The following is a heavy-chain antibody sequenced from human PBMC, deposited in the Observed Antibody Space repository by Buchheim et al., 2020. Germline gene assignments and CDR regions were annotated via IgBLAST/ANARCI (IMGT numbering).Heavy chain of an antibody. CDR1: GFTFSSYA. CDR2: ISSDGNNK. Sequence: QVQLVESGGGVVQPGRSLRLSCAASGFTFSSYAMHWIRQAPGKGLEWVAIISSDGNNKYYADSVKGRFTISRDNSKNTLYLQMNSLRGEDTAVYYCARDIKLNKQQVLFQPYYYYYGLDVWGQGTT. V-gene: IGHV3-30-3*01. D-gene: IGHD6-13*01. J-gene: IGHJ6*02. CDR3: ARDIKLNKQQVLFQPYYYYYGLDV.